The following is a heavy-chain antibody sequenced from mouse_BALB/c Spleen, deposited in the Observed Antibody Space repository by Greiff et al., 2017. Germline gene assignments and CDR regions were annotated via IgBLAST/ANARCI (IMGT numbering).Heavy chain of an antibody. CDR3: AREEAYGSSSFYAMDY. V-gene: IGHV5-17*02. CDR1: GFTFSSFG. CDR2: ISSGSSTI. Sequence: DVKLVESGGGLVQPGGSRKLSCAASGFTFSSFGMHWVRQAPEKGLEWVAYISSGSSTIYYADTVKGRFTISRDNPKNTLFLQMTSLRSEDTAMYYCAREEAYGSSSFYAMDYWGQGTSVTVSS. J-gene: IGHJ4*01. D-gene: IGHD1-1*01.